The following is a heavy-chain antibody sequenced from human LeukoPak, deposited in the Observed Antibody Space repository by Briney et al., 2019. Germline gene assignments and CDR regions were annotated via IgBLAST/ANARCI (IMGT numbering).Heavy chain of an antibody. D-gene: IGHD3-22*01. CDR3: AGTNYYDSSGYYRLDY. Sequence: PGGSLRLSCAASGLTVSSNYMSWVRQAPGKGLEWVSVIYSGESTYYADSVKGRFTISRHNSKNTSYLQMNSLRAEDTAVYYCAGTNYYDSSGYYRLDYWGQGTLVTVSS. CDR1: GLTVSSNY. V-gene: IGHV3-53*04. CDR2: IYSGEST. J-gene: IGHJ4*02.